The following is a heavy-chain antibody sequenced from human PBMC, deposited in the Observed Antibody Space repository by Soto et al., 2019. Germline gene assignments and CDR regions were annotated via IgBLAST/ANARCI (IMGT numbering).Heavy chain of an antibody. CDR1: GFTFDDYA. CDR3: ANDRSSGWPLNWFDP. V-gene: IGHV3-9*01. CDR2: ISWNSGSI. J-gene: IGHJ5*02. D-gene: IGHD6-19*01. Sequence: PGGSLRLSCAASGFTFDDYAMHWVRQAPGKGLEWVSGISWNSGSIGYADSVKGRFTISRDNAKNSLYLQMNSLRVEDTALYYCANDRSSGWPLNWFDPWGQGTLVTVSS.